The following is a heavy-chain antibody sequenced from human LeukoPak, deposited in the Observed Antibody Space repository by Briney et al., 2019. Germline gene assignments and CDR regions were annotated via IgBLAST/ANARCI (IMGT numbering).Heavy chain of an antibody. CDR3: TRVPGSSGFYDY. Sequence: GGSLRLSCAASGFTFSSYWMSWVRQAPGKGLEWVANIKQDGSEKYYVDSVKGRFTISRDNAKNSLYLQMNSLRGDDTAVYYCTRVPGSSGFYDYWGQGTLVTVSS. CDR2: IKQDGSEK. D-gene: IGHD3-22*01. V-gene: IGHV3-7*01. J-gene: IGHJ4*02. CDR1: GFTFSSYW.